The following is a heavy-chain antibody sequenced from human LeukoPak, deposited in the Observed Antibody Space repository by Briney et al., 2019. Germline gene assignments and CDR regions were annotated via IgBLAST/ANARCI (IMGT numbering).Heavy chain of an antibody. Sequence: PGGSLRLSCVASGFTFSNYSMSWVRQDPGKGLEWVSGITGSAGSTHYADSVKGRFTISRDNTKNTLYLQMNSLRAEDTAIYYCAKSSYYDSSGYYREYYFDYWGQGTLVTVSS. V-gene: IGHV3-23*01. CDR1: GFTFSNYS. CDR2: ITGSAGST. D-gene: IGHD3-22*01. J-gene: IGHJ4*02. CDR3: AKSSYYDSSGYYREYYFDY.